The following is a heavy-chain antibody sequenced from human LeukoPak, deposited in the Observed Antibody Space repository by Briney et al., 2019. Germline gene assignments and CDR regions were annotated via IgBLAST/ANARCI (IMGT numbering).Heavy chain of an antibody. Sequence: GGSLRLSCAASGFTVSNNYMSWVRQAPGKGLERVSIIYSGGSTYYADSVQGRFTISRDNSKNTLYFQMNSLRAEDTAVYYCARDLNYYGSGSYRDDAFDIWGQGTMVTVSS. V-gene: IGHV3-53*01. CDR2: IYSGGST. CDR1: GFTVSNNY. CDR3: ARDLNYYGSGSYRDDAFDI. J-gene: IGHJ3*02. D-gene: IGHD3-10*01.